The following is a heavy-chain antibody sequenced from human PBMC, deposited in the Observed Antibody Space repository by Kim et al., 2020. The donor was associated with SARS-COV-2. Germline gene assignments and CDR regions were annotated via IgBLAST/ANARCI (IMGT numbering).Heavy chain of an antibody. J-gene: IGHJ5*02. CDR3: ARGSPTRIVLMVYAINWFDP. D-gene: IGHD2-8*01. Sequence: SETLSLTCTVSGGSISSSSYYWGWIRQPPGKGLEWIGSIYYSGSTYYNPSLKSRVTISVDTSKNQFSLKLSSVTAADTAVYYCARGSPTRIVLMVYAINWFDPWGQGTLVTVSS. CDR2: IYYSGST. V-gene: IGHV4-39*07. CDR1: GGSISSSSYY.